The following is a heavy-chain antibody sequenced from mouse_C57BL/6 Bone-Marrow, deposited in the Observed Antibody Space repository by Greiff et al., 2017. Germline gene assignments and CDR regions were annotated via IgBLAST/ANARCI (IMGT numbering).Heavy chain of an antibody. CDR1: GYTFTSYW. V-gene: IGHV1-55*01. D-gene: IGHD1-1*01. J-gene: IGHJ3*01. CDR3: ARPHYGSSSWFAY. Sequence: QVQLQQSGAELVKPGASVKMSCKASGYTFTSYWITWVKQRPGQGLEWIGDIYPGSGSTNYNEKFKSKATLTVDTSSSTAYMQLSSLTSEDSAVYYCARPHYGSSSWFAYWGQGTLVTVSA. CDR2: IYPGSGST.